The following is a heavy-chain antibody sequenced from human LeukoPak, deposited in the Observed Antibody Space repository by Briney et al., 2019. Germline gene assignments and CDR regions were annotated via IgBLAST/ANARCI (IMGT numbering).Heavy chain of an antibody. V-gene: IGHV3-30*02. D-gene: IGHD6-13*01. CDR1: GFTFRSYG. Sequence: GGSLRLSCAASGFTFRSYGVHWVRQAPGKGLEGVAFIRYDGSNKYYADSVKGRFTISRDNSKNTLYLQMNSLRAEDTAVYYCAKGRSSWTLFDYWGQGTLVTVSS. CDR2: IRYDGSNK. CDR3: AKGRSSWTLFDY. J-gene: IGHJ4*02.